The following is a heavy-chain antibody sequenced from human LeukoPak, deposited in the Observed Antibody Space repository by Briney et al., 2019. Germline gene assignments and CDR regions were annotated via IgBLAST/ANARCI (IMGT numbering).Heavy chain of an antibody. J-gene: IGHJ4*02. CDR3: AKGGSLTTVTHFDY. V-gene: IGHV4-61*05. Sequence: ETLSLTCTVSGGSISSSNCYWGWIRQPPGKGLEWIGYIYYSGSTNYNPSLKSRVTISVDTSKNQFSLKLSSVTAADTAVYYCAKGGSLTTVTHFDYWGQGTLVTVSS. CDR2: IYYSGST. CDR1: GGSISSSNCY. D-gene: IGHD4-17*01.